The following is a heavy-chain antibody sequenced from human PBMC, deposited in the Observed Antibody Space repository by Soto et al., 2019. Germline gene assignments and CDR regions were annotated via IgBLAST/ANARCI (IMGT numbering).Heavy chain of an antibody. V-gene: IGHV1-18*01. CDR2: ISAYNGNT. D-gene: IGHD2-2*01. CDR3: ARDYSFVGTSSIYY. J-gene: IGHJ4*02. Sequence: ASVKVSCKASGYTFTSYGISWVRQAPGQGLEWMGWISAYNGNTNYAQKLQGRVTMTTDTSTSTAYMELRSLRSDDTAVYYCARDYSFVGTSSIYYWGQGTLVTVSS. CDR1: GYTFTSYG.